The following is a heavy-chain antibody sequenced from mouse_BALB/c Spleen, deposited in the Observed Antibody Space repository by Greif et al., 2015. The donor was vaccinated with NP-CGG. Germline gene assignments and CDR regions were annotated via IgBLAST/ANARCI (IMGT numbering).Heavy chain of an antibody. D-gene: IGHD1-1*01. Sequence: VQGVESGAELVRPGSSVKISCKASGYAFSSYWMNWVKQRPGQGLEWIGQIYPGDGDTNYNGKFKGKATLTADKSSSTAYMQLSSLTAEDSAVYFCGREDYGTRYFEVWGAGTTVTVSS. V-gene: IGHV1-80*01. CDR3: GREDYGTRYFEV. CDR1: GYAFSSYW. CDR2: IYPGDGDT. J-gene: IGHJ1*01.